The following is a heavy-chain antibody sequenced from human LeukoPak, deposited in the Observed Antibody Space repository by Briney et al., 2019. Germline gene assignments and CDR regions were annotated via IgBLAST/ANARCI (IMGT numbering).Heavy chain of an antibody. V-gene: IGHV4-34*01. CDR2: INHSGST. CDR3: ARTYCGGDCYRGRSEYFQH. D-gene: IGHD2-21*02. J-gene: IGHJ1*01. CDR1: GGSFSGYY. Sequence: TSETLSLTCAVYGGSFSGYYWSWIRQPPGKGLEWIGEINHSGSTNYNPSLKSRVTISVDTSKNQFSLKLSSVTAADTAVYYCARTYCGGDCYRGRSEYFQHWGQGTLVTVSS.